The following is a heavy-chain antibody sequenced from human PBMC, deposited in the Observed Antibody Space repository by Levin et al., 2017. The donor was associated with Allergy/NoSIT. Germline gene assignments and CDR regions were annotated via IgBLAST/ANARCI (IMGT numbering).Heavy chain of an antibody. CDR2: ISGSGGST. V-gene: IGHV3-23*01. Sequence: GGSLRLSCAASGFTFSSYAMSWVRQAPGKGLEWVSAISGSGGSTYYADSVKGRFTISRDNSKTTLYLQMNSLRAEDTAVYYCAKDLTDYYYYYYMDVWGKGTTVTVSS. CDR3: AKDLTDYYYYYYMDV. CDR1: GFTFSSYA. J-gene: IGHJ6*03.